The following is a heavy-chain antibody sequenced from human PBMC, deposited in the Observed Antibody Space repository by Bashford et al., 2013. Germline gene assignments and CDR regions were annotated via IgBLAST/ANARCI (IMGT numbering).Heavy chain of an antibody. CDR1: GFYFSSYE. J-gene: IGHJ3*02. CDR2: LVVVVVP. CDR3: ARVYRDGSSSAFDI. Sequence: SCAASGFYFSSYEMNWVRQAPGKDWIGFHILVVVVVPYTTQTLXKGRFTISRDNAKTSLYLQLNSLRAEDTAVYYCARVYRDGSSSAFDIWGQGTMVTVSS. V-gene: IGHV3-48*03. D-gene: IGHD6-6*01.